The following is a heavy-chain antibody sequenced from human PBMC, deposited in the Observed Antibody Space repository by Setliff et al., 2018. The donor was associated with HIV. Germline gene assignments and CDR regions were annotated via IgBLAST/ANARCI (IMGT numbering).Heavy chain of an antibody. Sequence: ASVKVSCKASGYIFSTYGISWVRQAPGQGLEWMGWINPGSGDTNYAQKFQGRVTMTSDTSTRTVYMELSSLTSDDTAVYFCARVLGVTMIRGAHGYWGQGTLVTVSS. CDR3: ARVLGVTMIRGAHGY. CDR2: INPGSGDT. D-gene: IGHD3-10*01. J-gene: IGHJ4*02. CDR1: GYIFSTYG. V-gene: IGHV1-18*01.